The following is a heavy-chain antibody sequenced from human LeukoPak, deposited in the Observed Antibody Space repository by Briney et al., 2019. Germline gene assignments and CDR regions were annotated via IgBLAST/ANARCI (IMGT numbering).Heavy chain of an antibody. D-gene: IGHD6-13*01. CDR2: ISSSGSTI. J-gene: IGHJ4*02. CDR3: AKGGEVSSWYKRLKLYFDY. CDR1: GFTFSSYE. V-gene: IGHV3-48*03. Sequence: GGSLRLSCAASGFTFSSYEMNWVRQAPGKGLEWVSYISSSGSTIYYADSVKGRFTISRDNAKNSLYLQMNSLRAEDTAVYYCAKGGEVSSWYKRLKLYFDYWGQGTLVTVSS.